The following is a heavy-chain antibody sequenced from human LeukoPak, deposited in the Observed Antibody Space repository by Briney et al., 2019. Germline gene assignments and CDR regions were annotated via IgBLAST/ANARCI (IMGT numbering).Heavy chain of an antibody. J-gene: IGHJ5*02. CDR2: INHSGST. Sequence: SETLSLTCAVYGGSFSGYYWSWIRQPPGKGLEWIGEINHSGSTNYNPSLKSRVTISVDTSKNQFSLKLSSVTAADTAVYYCARRGNFGVVIKFGGWFDPWGQGTLVTVSS. CDR1: GGSFSGYY. V-gene: IGHV4-34*01. CDR3: ARRGNFGVVIKFGGWFDP. D-gene: IGHD3-3*01.